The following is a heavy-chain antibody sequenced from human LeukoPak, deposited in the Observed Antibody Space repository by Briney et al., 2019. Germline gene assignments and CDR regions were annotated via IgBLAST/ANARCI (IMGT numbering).Heavy chain of an antibody. V-gene: IGHV3-23*01. J-gene: IGHJ4*02. CDR3: AKEWLRFDY. CDR2: ISGSGAST. CDR1: GFTFSSFA. D-gene: IGHD5-12*01. Sequence: GGSLRLSCAASGFTFSSFAMSWVGQAPGKGLEWVSTISGSGASTYYADSVKGRFTISRDNSKNTLSLQMNSLRAEDTAVYYCAKEWLRFDYWGQGTLVTVSS.